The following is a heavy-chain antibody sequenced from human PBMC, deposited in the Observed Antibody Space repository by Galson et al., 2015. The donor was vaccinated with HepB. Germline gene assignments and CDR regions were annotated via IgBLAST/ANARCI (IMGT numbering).Heavy chain of an antibody. J-gene: IGHJ5*02. V-gene: IGHV3-30*04. D-gene: IGHD2-21*02. CDR1: GFTFSSYA. CDR3: ARNGPRPVTRIVVVTAILGWFDP. Sequence: SLRLSCAASGFTFSSYAMHWVRQAPGKGLEWVAVISYDGSNKYYADSVKGRFTISRDNSKNTLYLQMNSPRAEDTAVYYCARNGPRPVTRIVVVTAILGWFDPWGQGTLVTVSS. CDR2: ISYDGSNK.